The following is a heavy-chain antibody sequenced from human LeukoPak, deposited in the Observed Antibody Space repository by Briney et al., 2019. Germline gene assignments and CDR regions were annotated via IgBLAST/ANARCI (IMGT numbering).Heavy chain of an antibody. J-gene: IGHJ4*02. CDR3: ARDTDSSFDY. CDR2: IWYDGSKQ. V-gene: IGHV3-33*01. D-gene: IGHD6-6*01. Sequence: GGSLRLSCAASGFTFSSHGMHWVRPAPGKGLEWVAVIWYDGSKQYYSDSVKGRFTISRDSSKNTLYLQMDSLRVEDTAVYYCARDTDSSFDYWGQGTLVTVSS. CDR1: GFTFSSHG.